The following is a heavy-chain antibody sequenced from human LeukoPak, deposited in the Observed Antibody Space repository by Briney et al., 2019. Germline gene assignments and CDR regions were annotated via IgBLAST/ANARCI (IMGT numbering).Heavy chain of an antibody. CDR1: GYTFTSYD. V-gene: IGHV1-8*01. D-gene: IGHD5-24*01. Sequence: ASVKVSCKASGYTFTSYDINWVRQAPGQGLEWMGWMNPNSGNTGYAQKFQGRVTMTKNTSISTAYMEVSSLRSEDTAVYYCARGRGMATIGWFDPWGQGTLVTVSS. J-gene: IGHJ5*02. CDR3: ARGRGMATIGWFDP. CDR2: MNPNSGNT.